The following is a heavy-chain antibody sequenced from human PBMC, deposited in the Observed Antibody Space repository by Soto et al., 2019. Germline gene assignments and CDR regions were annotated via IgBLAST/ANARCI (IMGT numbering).Heavy chain of an antibody. CDR3: ARDLDNDGESDNWFDP. CDR1: GYIFTNYG. Sequence: QVQLVQSGAEVKKPGASVKVSCKASGYIFTNYGISWVRQAPGQGLEWMGWISTNNGNTNTAQKFQARITMTTDTSTTTAYMELRSLRSDDTAVYYCARDLDNDGESDNWFDPWGQGTLVTVSS. D-gene: IGHD3-10*01. J-gene: IGHJ5*02. V-gene: IGHV1-18*01. CDR2: ISTNNGNT.